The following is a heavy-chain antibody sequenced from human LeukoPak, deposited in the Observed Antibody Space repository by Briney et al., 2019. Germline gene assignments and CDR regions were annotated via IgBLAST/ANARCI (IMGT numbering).Heavy chain of an antibody. V-gene: IGHV1-69*04. D-gene: IGHD3-16*01. CDR2: IIPILGIA. CDR3: ASPQPDYDYVWGTPPVPSYFDY. J-gene: IGHJ4*02. Sequence: EASVKVSCKASGGTFSSYAISWVRQAPGQGLEWMGRIIPILGIANYAQKFQGRVTITADKSTSTAYMELSSLRSEDTAVYYCASPQPDYDYVWGTPPVPSYFDYWGQGTLVTVSS. CDR1: GGTFSSYA.